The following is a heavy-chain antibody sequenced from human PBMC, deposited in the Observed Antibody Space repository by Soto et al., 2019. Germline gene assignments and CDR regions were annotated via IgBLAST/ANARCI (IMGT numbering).Heavy chain of an antibody. J-gene: IGHJ6*02. CDR3: AKGGKVTHHYGMDV. V-gene: IGHV3-30*18. CDR1: GFTFSSYG. CDR2: ISYDGSNK. D-gene: IGHD2-21*02. Sequence: QVQLVESGGGVVQPGRSLRLSCAASGFTFSSYGMHWVRQAPGKGLEWVAVISYDGSNKYYADSVKGRFTISRDNSKNTLYLQMNSLRAEDTAVYYCAKGGKVTHHYGMDVWGQGTTVTVSS.